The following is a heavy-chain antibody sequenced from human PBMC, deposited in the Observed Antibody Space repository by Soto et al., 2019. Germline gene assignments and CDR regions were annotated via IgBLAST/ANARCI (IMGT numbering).Heavy chain of an antibody. V-gene: IGHV5-10-1*01. CDR2: IDPSDSYT. J-gene: IGHJ6*02. CDR3: ARLRDYYGSGSYIRYYYGMDV. Sequence: LGESLKISCKGSGYSFTSYWISWVRQMPGKGLEWMGRIDPSDSYTNYSPSFQGHVTISADKSISTAYLQWSSLKASDTAMYYCARLRDYYGSGSYIRYYYGMDVWGQGTTVTVSS. D-gene: IGHD3-10*01. CDR1: GYSFTSYW.